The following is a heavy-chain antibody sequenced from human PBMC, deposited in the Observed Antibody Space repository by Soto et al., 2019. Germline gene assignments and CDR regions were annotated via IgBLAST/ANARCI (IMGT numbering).Heavy chain of an antibody. CDR2: ISGSGGST. V-gene: IGHV3-23*01. CDR1: GFTFSSYA. Sequence: GGSLRLSCAASGFTFSSYAMSWVRQAPGKGLEWVSAISGSGGSTYYADSVKGRFTISRDNSKNTLYLQMNSLRAEDTAVYYCAKPIGQWLVQYVVDVWGKGTTVTVSS. D-gene: IGHD6-19*01. CDR3: AKPIGQWLVQYVVDV. J-gene: IGHJ6*04.